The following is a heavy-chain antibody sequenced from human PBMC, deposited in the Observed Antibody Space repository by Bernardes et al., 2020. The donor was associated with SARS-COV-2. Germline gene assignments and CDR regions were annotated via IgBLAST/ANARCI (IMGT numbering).Heavy chain of an antibody. Sequence: SETLTLTCAVYGGSFSGYYWSWIRQPPGKGLEWIGEINHSGSTNYNPSLKSRVTISVDTSKNQFSLKLSSVTAADTAVYYCARDISVVAAAGSEVYNWFDPWSQGTLVTVSS. CDR1: GGSFSGYY. J-gene: IGHJ5*02. V-gene: IGHV4-34*01. D-gene: IGHD6-13*01. CDR2: INHSGST. CDR3: ARDISVVAAAGSEVYNWFDP.